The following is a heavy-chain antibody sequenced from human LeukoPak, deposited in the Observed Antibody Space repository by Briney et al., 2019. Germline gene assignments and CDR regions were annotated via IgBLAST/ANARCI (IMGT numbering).Heavy chain of an antibody. Sequence: SETLSLTCTVSGGSISSSSYYWGWIRQPPGKGLEWIGSIYYSGSTYYNPSLKSRVTISVDTSKNQFSLKLSSVTAADTAVYYCAGSRNEGRYYDFWSGYFLSGAFDIWGQGTMVTVSS. CDR2: IYYSGST. CDR3: AGSRNEGRYYDFWSGYFLSGAFDI. D-gene: IGHD3-3*01. CDR1: GGSISSSSYY. J-gene: IGHJ3*02. V-gene: IGHV4-39*07.